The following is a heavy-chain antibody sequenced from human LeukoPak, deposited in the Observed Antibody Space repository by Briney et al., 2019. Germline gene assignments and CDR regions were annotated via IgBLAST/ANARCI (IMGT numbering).Heavy chain of an antibody. V-gene: IGHV1-2*02. J-gene: IGHJ4*02. CDR2: INPNSGGT. Sequence: GASVKVSCKASGHTFTGYYMHWVRQAPGQGLEWMGWINPNSGGTNHAQKFQGRVSMTRDTSISTAYMELSRLRSDDTAVYYCAQSSGWDSLKYWGRGTLVTVSS. CDR3: AQSSGWDSLKY. D-gene: IGHD6-19*01. CDR1: GHTFTGYY.